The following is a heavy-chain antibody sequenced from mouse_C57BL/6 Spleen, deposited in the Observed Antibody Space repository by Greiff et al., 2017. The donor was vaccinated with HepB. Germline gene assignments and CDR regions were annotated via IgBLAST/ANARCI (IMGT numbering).Heavy chain of an antibody. Sequence: EVMLVESGGGLVKPGGSLKLSCAASGFTFSDYGMHWVRQAPEKGLEWVAYISSGSSTIYYADTVKGRFTISRDNPKNTLFLQMTSLRSEDTAMYYCARAGYDYDRAMDYWGQGTSVTVSS. J-gene: IGHJ4*01. CDR2: ISSGSSTI. CDR1: GFTFSDYG. CDR3: ARAGYDYDRAMDY. D-gene: IGHD2-4*01. V-gene: IGHV5-17*01.